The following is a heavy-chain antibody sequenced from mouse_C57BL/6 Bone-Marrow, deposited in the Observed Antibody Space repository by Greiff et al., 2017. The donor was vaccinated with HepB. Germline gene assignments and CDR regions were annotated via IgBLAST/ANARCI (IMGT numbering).Heavy chain of an antibody. CDR1: GFTFSDAW. D-gene: IGHD1-1*01. CDR2: IRNKANNHAT. J-gene: IGHJ2*01. V-gene: IGHV6-6*01. Sequence: EVKLVESGGGLVQPGGSMKLSCAASGFTFSDAWMDWVRQSPEKGLEWVAEIRNKANNHATYYAESVQGRFTISRDDSKSSVYLQMNSLRAEDTGIYYCTSTTVVATDFDYWGQGTTLTVSS. CDR3: TSTTVVATDFDY.